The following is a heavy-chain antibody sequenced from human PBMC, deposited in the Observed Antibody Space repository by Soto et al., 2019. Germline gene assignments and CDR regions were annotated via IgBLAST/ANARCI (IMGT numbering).Heavy chain of an antibody. CDR2: IIPIFGTA. Sequence: SVKVSCKASGGTFSSYAISWVRQAPGQGLEWMGGIIPIFGTANYAQKFQGRVTITADKSTSTAYMELSSLRSEDTAVYYCATDSSGYFNWFDPWGQGTLVTVSS. CDR3: ATDSSGYFNWFDP. V-gene: IGHV1-69*06. CDR1: GGTFSSYA. J-gene: IGHJ5*02. D-gene: IGHD3-22*01.